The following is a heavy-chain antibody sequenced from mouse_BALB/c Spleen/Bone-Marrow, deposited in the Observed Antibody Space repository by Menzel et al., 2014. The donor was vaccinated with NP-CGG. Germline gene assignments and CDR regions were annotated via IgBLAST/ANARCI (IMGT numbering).Heavy chain of an antibody. J-gene: IGHJ4*01. CDR3: ARWEYYAMDY. V-gene: IGHV14-3*02. Sequence: EVQLQQSGAELVKPGASVKLSCTASGFNIKDTYMHWVKQRPEQGLEWIGRIDPANGNTKYDPKFQGKANITADTSSSTAFLQLSSLTSEDTAVYYCARWEYYAMDYWGQGTSVTVSS. CDR1: GFNIKDTY. CDR2: IDPANGNT. D-gene: IGHD4-1*01.